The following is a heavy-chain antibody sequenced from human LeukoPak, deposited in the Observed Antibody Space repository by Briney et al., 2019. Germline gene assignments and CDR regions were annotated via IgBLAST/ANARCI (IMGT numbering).Heavy chain of an antibody. J-gene: IGHJ4*02. Sequence: PSETLSLTCAVYGGSFSGYYWSWIRQPPGKGLEWIGSIYYSGSTYYRPSLKSRVTISVDTSKNQFSLKLSSVNAADTAVYYCARGGGPVYYYDSSGYYYFDYWGQGTLVTVSS. CDR1: GGSFSGYY. D-gene: IGHD3-22*01. V-gene: IGHV4-34*01. CDR3: ARGGGPVYYYDSSGYYYFDY. CDR2: IYYSGST.